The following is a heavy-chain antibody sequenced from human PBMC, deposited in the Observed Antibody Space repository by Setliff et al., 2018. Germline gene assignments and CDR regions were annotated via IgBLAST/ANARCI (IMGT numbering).Heavy chain of an antibody. V-gene: IGHV3-15*01. D-gene: IGHD6-19*01. Sequence: GSLRLSCAASGFTFSNAWMSWVRQAPGKGLEWVGRVKSKTDGGTTEYTAPVKGRFTISRDDSKNTLYLQMNSLKTEDTAVYYCTTLYPQWLVMGEGYYFDYWGQGTLVTVSS. CDR2: VKSKTDGGTT. J-gene: IGHJ4*02. CDR1: GFTFSNAW. CDR3: TTLYPQWLVMGEGYYFDY.